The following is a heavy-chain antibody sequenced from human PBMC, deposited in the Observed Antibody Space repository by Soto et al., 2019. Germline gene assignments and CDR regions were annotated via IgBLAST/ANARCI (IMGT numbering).Heavy chain of an antibody. D-gene: IGHD6-13*01. CDR3: AKRLHTGRWYAAFDY. Sequence: PGGSLRLACAASGFIFSSYAMSWVRQAPGTGLEWVSGIGDSGDNTYYADSVKGRFTVSRDNSKNTLYLQMNSLRAEDTAIYYCAKRLHTGRWYAAFDYWGQGSLVTVSS. CDR2: IGDSGDNT. CDR1: GFIFSSYA. J-gene: IGHJ4*02. V-gene: IGHV3-23*01.